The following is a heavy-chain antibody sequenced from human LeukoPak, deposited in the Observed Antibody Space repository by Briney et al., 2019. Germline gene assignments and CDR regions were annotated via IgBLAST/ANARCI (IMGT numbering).Heavy chain of an antibody. CDR1: GGSISSSDYY. J-gene: IGHJ6*03. CDR3: ARVEYPPAHFGYYYYMDV. Sequence: PSETLSLTCTVSGGSISSSDYYWGWIRQPTGKGLEWMASIYYSGSTYYNPSLRSRVTISVDTSKDQFSLKLSSVTAADTAVYYCARVEYPPAHFGYYYYMDVWGKGTTVTVSS. D-gene: IGHD2/OR15-2a*01. CDR2: IYYSGST. V-gene: IGHV4-39*07.